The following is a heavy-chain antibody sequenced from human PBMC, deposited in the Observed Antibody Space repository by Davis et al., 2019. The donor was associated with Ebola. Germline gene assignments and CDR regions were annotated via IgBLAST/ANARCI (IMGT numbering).Heavy chain of an antibody. CDR1: GGSISSYY. D-gene: IGHD6-13*01. CDR2: IYYSGST. Sequence: PSETLSLTCTVSGGSISSYYWSWIRQPPGKGLEWIGYIYYSGSTNYNPSLKSRVTISVDTSKNQFSLKLSSVTAADTAVYYCARRTRDIAAAGTFDYWGQGTLVTVSS. CDR3: ARRTRDIAAAGTFDY. V-gene: IGHV4-59*01. J-gene: IGHJ4*02.